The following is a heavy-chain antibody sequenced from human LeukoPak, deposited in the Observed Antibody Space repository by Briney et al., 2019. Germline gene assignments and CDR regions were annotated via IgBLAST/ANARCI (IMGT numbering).Heavy chain of an antibody. CDR3: ARGVTYYYDSSGYYPDY. Sequence: ASVKLSCKPSVYTFTSYGISWVRQAPGQGLEWMGWISAYNGNTNYAQKLQGRVTMTTDTSTSTAYMELRSLRSDDTAVYYCARGVTYYYDSSGYYPDYWGQGTLVTVSS. J-gene: IGHJ4*02. V-gene: IGHV1-18*01. CDR1: VYTFTSYG. D-gene: IGHD3-22*01. CDR2: ISAYNGNT.